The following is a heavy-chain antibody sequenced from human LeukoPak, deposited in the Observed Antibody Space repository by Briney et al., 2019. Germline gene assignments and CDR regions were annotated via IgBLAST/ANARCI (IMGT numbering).Heavy chain of an antibody. J-gene: IGHJ3*02. Sequence: PGGSLRLSCAASGFTFSSYSMNWVRQAPGKGLEWVSYISSSSSTIYYADSVKGRFTISRDNAKNSLYLQMNSLRDEDTAVYYCARDILVYADSPDAFDIWGQGTMVTVSS. CDR2: ISSSSSTI. V-gene: IGHV3-48*02. CDR3: ARDILVYADSPDAFDI. D-gene: IGHD4-17*01. CDR1: GFTFSSYS.